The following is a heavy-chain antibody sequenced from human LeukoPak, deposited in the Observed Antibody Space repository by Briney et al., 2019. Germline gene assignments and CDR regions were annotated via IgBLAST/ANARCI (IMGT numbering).Heavy chain of an antibody. CDR1: GYTFTTYC. Sequence: ASVKVSCKASGYTFTTYCIQLVRQAPGQGLEWVALINPNDGSTTYAHKFQGRVTMTRDTSTSTVYMDLSRLTSEDTAVYYCVRAPRDSSTMLDYWGQGTLVTVSS. V-gene: IGHV1-46*01. D-gene: IGHD6-13*01. CDR3: VRAPRDSSTMLDY. J-gene: IGHJ4*02. CDR2: INPNDGST.